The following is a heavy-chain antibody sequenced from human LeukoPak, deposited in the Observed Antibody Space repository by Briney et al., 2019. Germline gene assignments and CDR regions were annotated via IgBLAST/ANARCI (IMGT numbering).Heavy chain of an antibody. V-gene: IGHV1-18*01. D-gene: IGHD3-3*01. CDR2: ISAYNGNT. CDR1: GYTFTSYG. J-gene: IGHJ5*02. Sequence: GASVKVSCKTSGYTFTSYGISWVRQAPGQGLEWMAWISAYNGNTNYAQKLQGRVTMTTDTSTSTAYMELRSLRSDDTAVYYCARGASIFGAPNWFDPWGQGTLVTVSS. CDR3: ARGASIFGAPNWFDP.